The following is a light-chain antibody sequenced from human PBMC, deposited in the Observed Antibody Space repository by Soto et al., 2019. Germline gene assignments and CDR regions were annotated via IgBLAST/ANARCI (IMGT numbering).Light chain of an antibody. CDR1: SSNIGTNH. V-gene: IGLV1-47*01. Sequence: QLVLTQPPSASGTPGQRVTISCSGSSSNIGTNHVYWYQHLPDTAPKLLIYRNSQRPSGVPDRFSGSKSGTSASLAISGLRSEDEADYYCAAWDDSLSGVVFGGGTKLTVL. J-gene: IGLJ2*01. CDR3: AAWDDSLSGVV. CDR2: RNS.